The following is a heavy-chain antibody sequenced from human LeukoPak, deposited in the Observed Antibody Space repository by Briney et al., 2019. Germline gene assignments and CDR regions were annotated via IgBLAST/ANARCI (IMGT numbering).Heavy chain of an antibody. J-gene: IGHJ4*02. CDR3: AREPGIAARPGGDY. D-gene: IGHD6-6*01. CDR2: IYSGGST. Sequence: PGGSLRLSCAASGFTVSSNYMSWVRQAPGKGLEWVSVIYSGGSTYYADSVKGRFTISRDNSKNTLYLQMNSLRAEDTAVYYCAREPGIAARPGGDYWGQGTLVTVSS. V-gene: IGHV3-66*02. CDR1: GFTVSSNY.